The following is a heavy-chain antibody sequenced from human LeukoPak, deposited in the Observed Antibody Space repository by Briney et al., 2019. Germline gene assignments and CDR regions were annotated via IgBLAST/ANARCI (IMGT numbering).Heavy chain of an antibody. V-gene: IGHV3-30*03. CDR1: GFTFSSSG. J-gene: IGHJ4*02. Sequence: PGGSLRLSCAASGFTFSSSGMHWVRQAPGKGLEWVAVISYDGSNKYYADSVKGRFTISRDNSKNTLYLQMNSLRAEDTAVYYCVRDGPYSSGIDFDCWGQGTLVTVSS. D-gene: IGHD6-19*01. CDR3: VRDGPYSSGIDFDC. CDR2: ISYDGSNK.